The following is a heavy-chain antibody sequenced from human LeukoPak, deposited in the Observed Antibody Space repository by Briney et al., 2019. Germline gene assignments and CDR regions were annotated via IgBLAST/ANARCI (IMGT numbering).Heavy chain of an antibody. Sequence: SPGISFAAPGFTFDDYSMPRGRQAPGEGPGGVSGISWNSGSIGYADSVKGRFTISRDNAKNSLYLQMNSLRAEDTALYYCAKDRRPTYYYYMDVWGKGTTVTVSS. CDR2: ISWNSGSI. CDR3: AKDRRPTYYYYMDV. J-gene: IGHJ6*03. CDR1: GFTFDDYS. V-gene: IGHV3-9*01.